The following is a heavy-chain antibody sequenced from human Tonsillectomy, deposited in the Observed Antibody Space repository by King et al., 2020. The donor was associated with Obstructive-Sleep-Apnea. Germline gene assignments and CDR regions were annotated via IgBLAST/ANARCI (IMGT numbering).Heavy chain of an antibody. CDR3: ARVSLYYGSGNGVDV. Sequence: LQLQESGPGLVKPSETLSLTCTVSGGSISSSSYYWGWIRQPPGKGLEWIGSIYYSGSTYYNPSLKSRVTISVDTSKNQFSLKLSSVTAADTAVYYCARVSLYYGSGNGVDVWGQGTTVTVSS. D-gene: IGHD3-10*01. J-gene: IGHJ6*02. V-gene: IGHV4-39*07. CDR2: IYYSGST. CDR1: GGSISSSSYY.